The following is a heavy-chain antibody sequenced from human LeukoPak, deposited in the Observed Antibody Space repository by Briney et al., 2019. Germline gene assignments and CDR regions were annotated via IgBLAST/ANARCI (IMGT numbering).Heavy chain of an antibody. V-gene: IGHV4-59*12. CDR1: GGSISSYY. Sequence: SETLSLTCTVSGGSISSYYWSWIRQPPGKGLEWIGYIYYSGSTNYNPSLKSRVTISADTSKNQFSLKLSSVTAADTAIYYCAREKGTHAFDIWGQGTMVTVSS. CDR3: AREKGTHAFDI. CDR2: IYYSGST. D-gene: IGHD1-14*01. J-gene: IGHJ3*02.